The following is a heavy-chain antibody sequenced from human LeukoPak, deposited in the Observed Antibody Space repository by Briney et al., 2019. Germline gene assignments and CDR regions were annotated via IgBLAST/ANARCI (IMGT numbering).Heavy chain of an antibody. V-gene: IGHV4-38-2*01. D-gene: IGHD1-7*01. Sequence: SETLSLTCAVSGYSISSDYYWGWIRQPPGKGLQWIGSIYHGGSTYYNPSLESRVTISVDTSKNQFSLKVSSVTAADTAVYYRARVDNWSYPYWGQGILVTVSS. CDR2: IYHGGST. CDR1: GYSISSDYY. CDR3: ARVDNWSYPY. J-gene: IGHJ4*02.